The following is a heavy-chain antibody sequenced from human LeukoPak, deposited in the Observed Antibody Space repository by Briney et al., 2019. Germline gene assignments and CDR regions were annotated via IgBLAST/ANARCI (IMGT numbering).Heavy chain of an antibody. V-gene: IGHV3-33*01. CDR3: ARDVRDYGGNARPGDY. Sequence: GRSLRLSCAASGFTFSSYGMHWVRQAPGKGLEWVAVIWYDGSNKCYADSVKGRFTISRDNSKNTLYLQMNSLRAEDTAVYYCARDVRDYGGNARPGDYWGQGTLVTVSS. CDR1: GFTFSSYG. CDR2: IWYDGSNK. J-gene: IGHJ4*02. D-gene: IGHD4-17*01.